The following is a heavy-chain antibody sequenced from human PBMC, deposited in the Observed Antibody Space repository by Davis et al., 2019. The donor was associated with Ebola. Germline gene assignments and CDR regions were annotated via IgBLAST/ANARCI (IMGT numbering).Heavy chain of an antibody. CDR2: IIPILNIA. V-gene: IGHV1-69*02. CDR3: ARIEGPVDY. Sequence: SVKVSCKASGGTFNNYTLSWVRQAPGQGLEWMGRIIPILNIANYAQKFQGRVTITADKSTSTAYMELSSLRSEDTAVYYCARIEGPVDYWGQGTLVTVSS. CDR1: GGTFNNYT. J-gene: IGHJ4*02.